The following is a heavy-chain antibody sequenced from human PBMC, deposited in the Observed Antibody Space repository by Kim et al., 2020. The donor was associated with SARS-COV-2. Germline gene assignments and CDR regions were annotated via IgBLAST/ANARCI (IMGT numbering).Heavy chain of an antibody. V-gene: IGHV1-2*02. CDR2: INPNSGDK. Sequence: ASVKVSCKASGYTFTVCTIHWVRQAPGQGLEWMGWINPNSGDKYYAQSFQGRVTLTRDTSISTAYMELSGLTFDDTARYYWGRDNCESGIQRGQNWGQGTQVTVSS. J-gene: IGHJ4*02. D-gene: IGHD3-10*01. CDR3: GRDNCESGIQRGQN. CDR1: GYTFTVCT.